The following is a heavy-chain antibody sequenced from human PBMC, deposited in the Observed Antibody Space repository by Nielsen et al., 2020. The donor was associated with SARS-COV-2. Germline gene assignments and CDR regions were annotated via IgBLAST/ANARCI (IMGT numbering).Heavy chain of an antibody. V-gene: IGHV3-33*01. Sequence: GGSLRLSCAASGFTFSSYGMHWVRQAPGKGLEWVAVIWYDGSNKYYADSVKGRFTISRENAKNSLYLQMNSLRAGDTAVYYCARAGALSSSWYSMDFWGQGTTVTVSS. CDR3: ARAGALSSSWYSMDF. CDR1: GFTFSSYG. D-gene: IGHD6-13*01. J-gene: IGHJ6*02. CDR2: IWYDGSNK.